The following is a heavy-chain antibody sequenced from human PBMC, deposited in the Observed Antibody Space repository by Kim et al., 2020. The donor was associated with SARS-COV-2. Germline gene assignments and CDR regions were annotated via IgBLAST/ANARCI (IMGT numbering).Heavy chain of an antibody. J-gene: IGHJ3*02. D-gene: IGHD6-13*01. V-gene: IGHV3-13*01. CDR3: ARGYSSSWSWAFDI. CDR2: IGTAGNT. Sequence: GGSLRLSCAASGFTFSSYYMHWVRQATGKGLEWVSAIGTAGNTSYPGSVKGRFSISRENAKNSLYLQMNSLGAGDTAVYYCARGYSSSWSWAFDIWGQGTMVTVSS. CDR1: GFTFSSYY.